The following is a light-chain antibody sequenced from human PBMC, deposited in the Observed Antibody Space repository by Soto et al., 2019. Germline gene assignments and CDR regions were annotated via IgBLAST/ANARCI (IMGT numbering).Light chain of an antibody. CDR3: QQLNSYPFT. V-gene: IGKV1-9*01. CDR2: AAS. CDR1: QGISSY. J-gene: IGKJ4*01. Sequence: DIQLTQSPSFLSASVGDRVTITCRASQGISSYLAWYQQKPGKAPKLLIYAASTLQSGVPSRFSGSGSGTEFTRTISSLQPEDVATYYCQQLNSYPFTFGGGTKVEIK.